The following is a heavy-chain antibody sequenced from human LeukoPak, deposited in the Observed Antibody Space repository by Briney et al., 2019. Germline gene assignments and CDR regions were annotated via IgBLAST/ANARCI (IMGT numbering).Heavy chain of an antibody. V-gene: IGHV1-18*01. CDR3: ATDLPTTPDYFDY. Sequence: ASVKVSCKASGYTFTSYGISWVRQAPGQGLEWMGWISCYNGNTSYAQKFQGRVTMTTDTSTSTAYMELRSLTSDDTAVYYCATDLPTTPDYFDYWGQGTLVTVSS. D-gene: IGHD1-26*01. CDR1: GYTFTSYG. CDR2: ISCYNGNT. J-gene: IGHJ4*02.